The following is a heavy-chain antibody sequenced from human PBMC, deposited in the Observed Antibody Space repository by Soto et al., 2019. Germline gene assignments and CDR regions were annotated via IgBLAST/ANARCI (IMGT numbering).Heavy chain of an antibody. D-gene: IGHD7-27*01. Sequence: GGSLRLSCAASGFTFSSYSMNWVRQAPGKGLEWVSSISSSSSYIYYADSVKGRFTISRDNAKNSLYLQMNSLRAEDTAVYYCARDRGLTGDGPLGRYYYYGMDVWGQGTTVTVSS. CDR2: ISSSSSYI. V-gene: IGHV3-21*01. J-gene: IGHJ6*02. CDR1: GFTFSSYS. CDR3: ARDRGLTGDGPLGRYYYYGMDV.